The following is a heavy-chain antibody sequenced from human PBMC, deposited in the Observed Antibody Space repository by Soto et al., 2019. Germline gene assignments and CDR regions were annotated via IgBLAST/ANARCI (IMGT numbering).Heavy chain of an antibody. V-gene: IGHV3-7*03. CDR3: AKVGLFDGNKPITFEF. Sequence: PGGSLRLSCAASGFSFSSYWMGWVRQAPGRGLEWVANINQDATRQSYVDSVEGRFSISRDNAKNSLYLQMNSLRVEDTAVYYCAKVGLFDGNKPITFEFWGQGTLVTVSS. D-gene: IGHD3-10*01. J-gene: IGHJ4*02. CDR2: INQDATRQ. CDR1: GFSFSSYW.